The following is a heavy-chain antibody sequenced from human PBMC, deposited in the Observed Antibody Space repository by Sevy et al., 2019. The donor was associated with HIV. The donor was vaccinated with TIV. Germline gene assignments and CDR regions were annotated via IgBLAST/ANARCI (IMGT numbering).Heavy chain of an antibody. J-gene: IGHJ6*02. CDR2: IKKDGSEK. CDR3: ARDCSSTSCLWGLDV. D-gene: IGHD2-2*01. Sequence: GGSLRLSCAASGFTFSRYWMSWVRQAPGKGLEWVANIKKDGSEKYYVDSVKGRFTTSRDNAKNSLFLQMNSLRAEDTVVYYCARDCSSTSCLWGLDVWGQGITVTVSS. CDR1: GFTFSRYW. V-gene: IGHV3-7*03.